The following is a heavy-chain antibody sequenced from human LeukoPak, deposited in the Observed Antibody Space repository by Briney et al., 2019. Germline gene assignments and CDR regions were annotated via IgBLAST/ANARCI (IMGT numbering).Heavy chain of an antibody. D-gene: IGHD3-10*01. V-gene: IGHV3-30*03. CDR2: TSHDEGNN. Sequence: GRSLRLSCAASGFTFSSYGMHWVRQAPGKGLEWVALTSHDEGNNYYGDSVKGRFTISRDNSRNTLYLQMNSLRAEDTAVYYCARESGFGALFPHCMDVWGQGTTVTVSS. CDR1: GFTFSSYG. CDR3: ARESGFGALFPHCMDV. J-gene: IGHJ6*02.